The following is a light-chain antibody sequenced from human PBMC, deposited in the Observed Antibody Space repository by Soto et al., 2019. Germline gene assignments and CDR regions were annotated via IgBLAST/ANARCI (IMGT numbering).Light chain of an antibody. CDR2: DAS. J-gene: IGKJ5*01. CDR3: QQCKGYPIP. Sequence: AIQLTQSPSSLSASVGDSVTITCRATQDISNTLAWYQHKPGRGPTLLIFDASTLESGVPSRFTGSGSGTHFTLTISSLQPEDFATYICQQCKGYPIPCGQGTRVEV. CDR1: QDISNT. V-gene: IGKV1-13*02.